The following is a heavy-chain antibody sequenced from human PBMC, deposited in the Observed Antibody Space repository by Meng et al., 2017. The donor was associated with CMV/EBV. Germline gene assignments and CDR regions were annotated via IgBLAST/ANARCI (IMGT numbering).Heavy chain of an antibody. CDR1: GFTFSSYS. D-gene: IGHD1-26*01. CDR3: ARAPGSYYGY. J-gene: IGHJ4*02. CDR2: ISSSSSYI. V-gene: IGHV3-21*01. Sequence: GESLKISCAASGFTFSSYSMNWVRQAPGKGLEWVSSISSSSSYIYYADSVKGRFTISRDNAKNSLYLQMNSPRAEDTAVYYCARAPGSYYGYWGQGTLVTVSS.